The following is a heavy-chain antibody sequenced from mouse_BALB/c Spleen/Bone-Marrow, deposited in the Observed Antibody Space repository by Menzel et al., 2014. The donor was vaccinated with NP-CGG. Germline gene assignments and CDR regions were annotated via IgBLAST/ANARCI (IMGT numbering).Heavy chain of an antibody. CDR2: IWGDGST. J-gene: IGHJ3*01. V-gene: IGHV2-3*01. CDR1: GFSLTSYG. Sequence: VKLVESGPGLVAPSQSLPIPCTVSGFSLTSYGVSWVRQPPGKGLEWLGVIWGDGSTNYHSARISRLSINKDNSKSXVFLKLNSLQTDDTATYYCAKEGRFRSTIITTFAYWGQGTLVTVSA. CDR3: AKEGRFRSTIITTFAY. D-gene: IGHD2-12*01.